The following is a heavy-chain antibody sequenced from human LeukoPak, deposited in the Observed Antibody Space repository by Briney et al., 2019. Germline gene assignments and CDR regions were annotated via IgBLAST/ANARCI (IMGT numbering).Heavy chain of an antibody. D-gene: IGHD1-26*01. CDR2: ISAGGATI. V-gene: IGHV3-23*01. CDR3: AKDSGGTYFYYYYYMDV. Sequence: RGSLRLSCSASGFRFSTYAMSWVRQAPGKGLEWVSAISAGGATIYYADSVKGRFTVSRDNSKNTLYLHMNSLRAEDTAIYYCAKDSGGTYFYYYYYMDVWGKGTTVTVSS. CDR1: GFRFSTYA. J-gene: IGHJ6*03.